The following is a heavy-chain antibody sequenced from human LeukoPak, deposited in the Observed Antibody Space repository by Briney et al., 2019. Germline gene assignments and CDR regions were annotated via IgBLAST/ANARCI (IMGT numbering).Heavy chain of an antibody. CDR2: ISYDGSNN. V-gene: IGHV3-30-3*01. D-gene: IGHD6-13*01. CDR3: ARDPRWAAAGTDDY. Sequence: GGSLRLSCAASGFTFSTYDMNWARQAPGKGLEWVAVISYDGSNNYYADSVKGRFTISRDNSKNTLYLQMDSLRAEDTAVYYCARDPRWAAAGTDDYWGQGTLVTVSS. J-gene: IGHJ4*02. CDR1: GFTFSTYD.